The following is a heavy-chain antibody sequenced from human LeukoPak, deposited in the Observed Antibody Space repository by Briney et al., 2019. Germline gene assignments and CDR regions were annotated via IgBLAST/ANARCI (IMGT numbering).Heavy chain of an antibody. V-gene: IGHV1-69*13. CDR3: ARDGYQLLQGDYYYGMDV. CDR1: GGTFSSHA. J-gene: IGHJ6*04. Sequence: SVKVSCKASGGTFSSHAISWVRQAPGQGLEWMGGIIPIFGTANYAQKFQGRVTITADESTSTAYMELSSLRSEDTAVYYCARDGYQLLQGDYYYGMDVWGKGTTVTVSS. CDR2: IIPIFGTA. D-gene: IGHD2-2*01.